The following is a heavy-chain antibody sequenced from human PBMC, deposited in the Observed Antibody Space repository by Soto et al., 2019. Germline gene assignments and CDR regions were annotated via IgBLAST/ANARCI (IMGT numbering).Heavy chain of an antibody. CDR2: ISGSGGRT. J-gene: IGHJ4*02. Sequence: GGSLRLSCAASGFTFSDYAMSWVRQAPGEGPKWASVISGSGGRTYYADSVRGRFTISRDNSKNTLSLQMNSLRAEDTAVYYCTKTGLGRCTGDTCREFYFASWGQGTLVTVSS. D-gene: IGHD2-8*02. CDR3: TKTGLGRCTGDTCREFYFAS. CDR1: GFTFSDYA. V-gene: IGHV3-23*01.